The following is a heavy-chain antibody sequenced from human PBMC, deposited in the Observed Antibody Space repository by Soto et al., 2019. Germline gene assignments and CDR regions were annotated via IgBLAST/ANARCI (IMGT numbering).Heavy chain of an antibody. V-gene: IGHV3-21*01. D-gene: IGHD3-3*01. Sequence: GSLRLSCAASGFTFSSYSMNWVRQAPGKGLEWVSSISSSSSYIYYADSVKGRFTISRDNAKNSLYLQMNSLRAEDTAVYYCAIRPTYYDFWSGYYTGSPFDYWGQGTLVTVS. J-gene: IGHJ4*02. CDR1: GFTFSSYS. CDR3: AIRPTYYDFWSGYYTGSPFDY. CDR2: ISSSSSYI.